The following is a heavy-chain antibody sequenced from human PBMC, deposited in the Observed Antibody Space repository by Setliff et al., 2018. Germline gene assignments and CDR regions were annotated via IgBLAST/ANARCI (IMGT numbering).Heavy chain of an antibody. CDR3: ARVSRTIVAARGFDY. CDR1: GGSISSSSYY. J-gene: IGHJ4*02. Sequence: SETLSLTCTVSGGSISSSSYYWGWIRQPPGKGLEWTGSIYYSGSTYYNPSLKSRVTISVDTSKNQFSLKLSSVTAADTAVYYCARVSRTIVAARGFDYWGQGTLVTVSS. D-gene: IGHD1-26*01. V-gene: IGHV4-39*07. CDR2: IYYSGST.